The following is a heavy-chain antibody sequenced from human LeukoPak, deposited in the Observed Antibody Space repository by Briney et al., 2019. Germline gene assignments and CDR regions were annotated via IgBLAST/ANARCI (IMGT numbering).Heavy chain of an antibody. CDR1: GYAISSGYF. D-gene: IGHD4-17*01. CDR2: IYHSGST. Sequence: SETLSLTCSVSGYAISSGYFWGWIRQPPGKGLEWIGTIYHSGSTYYNPSLKSRVTISVDTSKNQFSLKLSSVTAADTAVYYCARDVGDKRDYGDGYYMDVWGKGTTVTVSS. J-gene: IGHJ6*03. CDR3: ARDVGDKRDYGDGYYMDV. V-gene: IGHV4-38-2*02.